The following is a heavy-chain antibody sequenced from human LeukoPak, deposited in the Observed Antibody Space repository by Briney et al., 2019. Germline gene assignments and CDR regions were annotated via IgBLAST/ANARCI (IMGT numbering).Heavy chain of an antibody. CDR1: GFTFSSYS. Sequence: PGGSLRLSCAASGFTFSSYSMTWVRQAPGKGLEWVSSFTSGSRSIYYADSVKGRFTISRDNSKNTLYLQMNSLRAEDTAVYYCAKDRGSAYYYYYYGMDVWGQGTTVTVSS. J-gene: IGHJ6*02. V-gene: IGHV3-21*01. D-gene: IGHD6-19*01. CDR2: FTSGSRSI. CDR3: AKDRGSAYYYYYYGMDV.